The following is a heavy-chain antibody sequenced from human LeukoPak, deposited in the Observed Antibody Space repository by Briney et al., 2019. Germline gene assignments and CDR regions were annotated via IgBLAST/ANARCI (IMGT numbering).Heavy chain of an antibody. V-gene: IGHV3-23*01. CDR3: AKGFLEWLSTPFDY. Sequence: PGGSLRLSCAASGFTFSSYAMSWVRQAPGKGLEWVSAISGSGGSTYYADSVKGRFTISRDNAKNSLYLQMNSLRAEDMALYYCAKGFLEWLSTPFDYWGQGTLVTVSS. CDR2: ISGSGGST. J-gene: IGHJ4*02. D-gene: IGHD3-3*01. CDR1: GFTFSSYA.